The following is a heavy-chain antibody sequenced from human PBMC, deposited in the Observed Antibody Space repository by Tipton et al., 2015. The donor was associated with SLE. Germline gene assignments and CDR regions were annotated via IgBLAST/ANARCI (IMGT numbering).Heavy chain of an antibody. Sequence: RSLRLSCAASGFTFSSYGMHWVRQAPGKGLEWVAVIWYDGSNKYYADSVKGRFTISRDNSKNTLYLQMNSLRAADTAVYYCARHEPYGWGYSSSSIGGCYFDYWGQGTLVTVSS. D-gene: IGHD6-13*01. CDR3: ARHEPYGWGYSSSSIGGCYFDY. V-gene: IGHV3-33*01. CDR1: GFTFSSYG. CDR2: IWYDGSNK. J-gene: IGHJ4*02.